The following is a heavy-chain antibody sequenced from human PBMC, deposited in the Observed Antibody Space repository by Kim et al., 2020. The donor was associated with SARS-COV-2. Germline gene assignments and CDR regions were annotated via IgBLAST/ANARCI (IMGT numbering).Heavy chain of an antibody. D-gene: IGHD2-8*01. V-gene: IGHV3-9*01. CDR2: ISWNSGSI. J-gene: IGHJ5*02. CDR1: GFTFDDYA. CDR3: AKGQMYGPMEVDP. Sequence: GGSLRLSCAASGFTFDDYAMHWVRQAPGKGLEWVSGISWNSGSIGYADSVKGRFTISRDNAKNSLYLQMNSLRAEDTALYYCAKGQMYGPMEVDPWGQGTLVTVSS.